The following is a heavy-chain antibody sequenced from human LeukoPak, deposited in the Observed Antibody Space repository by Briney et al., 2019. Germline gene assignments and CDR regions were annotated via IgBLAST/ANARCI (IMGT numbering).Heavy chain of an antibody. CDR2: INWNGGST. V-gene: IGHV3-20*04. CDR3: ARDVGLAARPKFDY. Sequence: GGSLRLSCAASGFAFDDYGMSWVRQAPGKGLEWVSGINWNGGSTGYADSVKGRFTISRDNAKNSLYLQMNSLRAEDTALYYCARDVGLAARPKFDYWGQGTLVTVSS. CDR1: GFAFDDYG. D-gene: IGHD6-6*01. J-gene: IGHJ4*02.